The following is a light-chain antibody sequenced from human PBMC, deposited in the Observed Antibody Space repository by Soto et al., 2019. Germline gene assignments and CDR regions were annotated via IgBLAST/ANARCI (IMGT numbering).Light chain of an antibody. CDR2: DAS. J-gene: IGKJ1*01. CDR3: QQFNNYSWM. Sequence: DIQMTQSPSTLSASVGDRVTITCRASQSISTWLAWYQQKPGKAPKLLIYDASSLQSGVPWRFSGGGSGTEFTLTISGLQPDDFATYCCQQFNNYSWMFGQGNKVEIK. CDR1: QSISTW. V-gene: IGKV1-5*01.